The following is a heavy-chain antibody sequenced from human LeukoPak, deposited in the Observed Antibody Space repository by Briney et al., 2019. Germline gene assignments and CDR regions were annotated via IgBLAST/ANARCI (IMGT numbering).Heavy chain of an antibody. D-gene: IGHD2-2*01. V-gene: IGHV1-3*01. CDR3: ARDIVVVPAAMSYASYGMDV. CDR2: INAGNGNT. CDR1: GYTFTSYA. Sequence: GASVKVSCKASGYTFTSYAMHWVRQAPGQRLEWMGWINAGNGNTKYSQKFQGRVTITRDTSASTAYMELRSLRSDDTAVYYCARDIVVVPAAMSYASYGMDVWGQGTTVTVSS. J-gene: IGHJ6*02.